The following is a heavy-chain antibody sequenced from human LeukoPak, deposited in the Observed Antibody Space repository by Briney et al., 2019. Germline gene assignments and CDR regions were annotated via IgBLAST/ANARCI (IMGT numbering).Heavy chain of an antibody. Sequence: SETLSLTCTVSGGSISSYYWSWIRQPAGKGLEWIGRIYTSRSTNYNPSLKSRVTMSVDTSKNQFSLKLSSVTAADTAVYYCAGSGYSSGYNWFDPWGQGTLVTVSS. CDR1: GGSISSYY. D-gene: IGHD6-19*01. J-gene: IGHJ5*02. CDR3: AGSGYSSGYNWFDP. V-gene: IGHV4-4*07. CDR2: IYTSRST.